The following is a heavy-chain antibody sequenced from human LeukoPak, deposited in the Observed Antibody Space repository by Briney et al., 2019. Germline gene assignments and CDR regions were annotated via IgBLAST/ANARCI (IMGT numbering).Heavy chain of an antibody. CDR2: INHSGST. CDR3: ASGIVVVPAAIAWFDP. V-gene: IGHV4-30-2*01. CDR1: GGSISSGGYY. J-gene: IGHJ5*02. D-gene: IGHD2-2*01. Sequence: SQTLSLTCTVSGGSISSGGYYWSWIRQPPGKGLEWIGEINHSGSTNYNPSLKSRVTISVDTSKNQFSLKLSSVTAADTAVYYCASGIVVVPAAIAWFDPWGQGTLVTVSS.